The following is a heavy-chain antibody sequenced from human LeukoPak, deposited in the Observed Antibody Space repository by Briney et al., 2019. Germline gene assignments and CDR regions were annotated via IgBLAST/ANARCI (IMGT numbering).Heavy chain of an antibody. CDR2: IKQDGSEK. CDR1: GGSISSSSYY. J-gene: IGHJ6*03. CDR3: ASRASSGWYYYYYYMDV. D-gene: IGHD6-19*01. Sequence: PSETLSLTCTVSGGSISSSSYYWGWIRQPPGKGLEWVANIKQDGSEKYYVDSVKGRFTISRDNAKNSLYLQMNSLRAEDTAVYYCASRASSGWYYYYYYMDVWGKGTTVTISS. V-gene: IGHV3-7*01.